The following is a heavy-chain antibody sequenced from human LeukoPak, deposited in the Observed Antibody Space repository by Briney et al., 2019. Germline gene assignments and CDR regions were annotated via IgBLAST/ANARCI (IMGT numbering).Heavy chain of an antibody. Sequence: SQTLSLTCTVSGGSISSGGYYWSWIRQHPGKGLEWIGYIYYSGSTNYNPSLKSRVTISVDTSKNQFSLKLSSVTAADTAVYYCARGSVGTIFGLYYYGMDVWGQGTTVTVSS. J-gene: IGHJ6*02. D-gene: IGHD3-3*01. V-gene: IGHV4-31*03. CDR1: GGSISSGGYY. CDR3: ARGSVGTIFGLYYYGMDV. CDR2: IYYSGST.